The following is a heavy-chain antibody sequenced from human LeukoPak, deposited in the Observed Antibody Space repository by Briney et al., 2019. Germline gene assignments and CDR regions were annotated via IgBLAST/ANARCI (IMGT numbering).Heavy chain of an antibody. CDR1: GYTFTSYG. V-gene: IGHV1-18*01. CDR3: ARGRGVVVVVAAMSLDY. Sequence: ASVKVSCKASGYTFTSYGISWVRQAPGQGLEWMGWISAYNGNTNYAQKFQGRVTMTRDMSTSTVYMELSSLRSGDTAVYYCARGRGVVVVVAAMSLDYWGQGTLVTVSS. J-gene: IGHJ4*02. CDR2: ISAYNGNT. D-gene: IGHD2-15*01.